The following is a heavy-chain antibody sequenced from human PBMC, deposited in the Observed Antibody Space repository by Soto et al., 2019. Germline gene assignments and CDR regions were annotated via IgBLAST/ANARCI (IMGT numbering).Heavy chain of an antibody. V-gene: IGHV3-7*01. Sequence: PGGSLRLSCAASGFTFSSYWMSWVRQAPGKGLEWVANIKRDGSEKYYVDSVKGRFTISRDNAKNSLYLQMNSLRAEDTAVYYCAREGAFEMSYSNYVYDYYYGMDVWGQGTTVTVSS. CDR2: IKRDGSEK. CDR3: AREGAFEMSYSNYVYDYYYGMDV. CDR1: GFTFSSYW. J-gene: IGHJ6*02. D-gene: IGHD4-4*01.